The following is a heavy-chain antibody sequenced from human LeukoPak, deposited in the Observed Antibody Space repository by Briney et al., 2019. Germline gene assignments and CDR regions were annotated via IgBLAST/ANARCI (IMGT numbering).Heavy chain of an antibody. CDR1: GFTFSSYW. D-gene: IGHD3-22*01. Sequence: GGSLRLSCAASGFTFSSYWMHWVRQAPGKGLVWVSRINSDGSSTSYADSVKGRFTISRDNAKNPLYLQMNSLRAEDTAVYYCARTYYYDSSGYYYVYNWFDPWGQGTLVTVSS. CDR2: INSDGSST. CDR3: ARTYYYDSSGYYYVYNWFDP. J-gene: IGHJ5*02. V-gene: IGHV3-74*01.